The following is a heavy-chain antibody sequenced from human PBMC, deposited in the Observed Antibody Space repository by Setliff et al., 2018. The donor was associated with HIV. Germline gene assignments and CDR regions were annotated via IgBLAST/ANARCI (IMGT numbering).Heavy chain of an antibody. CDR1: YGSISGHY. CDR2: IHHSGGT. CDR3: AREGSSTWPDQGYFDL. V-gene: IGHV4-59*11. Sequence: SETLSLTCTVSYGSISGHYWTWIRQPPGKGLEWIGYIHHSGGTQYNPSLMSRLTMSVDSSKNQFSLSLSSVTAADTAVYYCAREGSSTWPDQGYFDLWGRGTLVTVSS. D-gene: IGHD6-13*01. J-gene: IGHJ2*01.